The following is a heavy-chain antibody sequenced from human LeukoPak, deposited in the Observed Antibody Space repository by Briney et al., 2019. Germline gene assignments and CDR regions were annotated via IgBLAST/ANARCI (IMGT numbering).Heavy chain of an antibody. CDR2: ISSNGDST. Sequence: GGSLRLSCAASGFTFSSYEMHWVRQAPGKGLEYVSAISSNGDSTYYANFVKGKFIISRDNSKNTLYLQMGSLRPEDMAVYYCARDRPGDVWGEGTTVTVSS. CDR1: GFTFSSYE. V-gene: IGHV3-64*01. J-gene: IGHJ6*04. CDR3: ARDRPGDV.